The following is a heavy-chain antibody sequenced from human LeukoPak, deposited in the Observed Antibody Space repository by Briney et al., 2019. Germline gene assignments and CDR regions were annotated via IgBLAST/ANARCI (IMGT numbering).Heavy chain of an antibody. Sequence: GGSLRLSCAASGFTFSSYWMSWVRQAPGKGLEWVANIKQDGSEKYYVDSVKGRFTISRDNAKNSLYLQMNSLRAEDTAVYYCARCMCSGGSCYNYFDYWGQGTLVTVSS. CDR3: ARCMCSGGSCYNYFDY. V-gene: IGHV3-7*01. CDR2: IKQDGSEK. CDR1: GFTFSSYW. J-gene: IGHJ4*02. D-gene: IGHD2-15*01.